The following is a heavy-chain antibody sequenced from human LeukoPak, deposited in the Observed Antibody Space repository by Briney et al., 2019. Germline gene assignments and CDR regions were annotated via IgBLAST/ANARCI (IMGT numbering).Heavy chain of an antibody. CDR3: ARDRPGGSSLDY. V-gene: IGHV1-8*01. CDR2: MNPNSGNT. CDR1: GYTFTTYD. Sequence: ASVKVSCKASGYTFTTYDINWVRQATGQGLEWMGWMNPNSGNTGYAQKFQGRVTITRDTSASTAYMELSSLRSEDTAVYYCARDRPGGSSLDYWGQGILVTVSS. J-gene: IGHJ4*02. D-gene: IGHD6-13*01.